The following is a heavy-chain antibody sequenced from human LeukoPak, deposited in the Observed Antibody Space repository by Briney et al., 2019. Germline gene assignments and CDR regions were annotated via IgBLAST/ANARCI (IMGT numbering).Heavy chain of an antibody. J-gene: IGHJ5*02. Sequence: GGSLRLSCAASGFTFSTYAMSWVRQAPGKGLEWEANIKQDGSEKYYVDSVKGRFTISRDNAKNSLYLQMNSLRAEDTAVYYCARGKTSQNIVTRKTYNWFDPWGQGTLVTVSS. V-gene: IGHV3-7*01. D-gene: IGHD2/OR15-2a*01. CDR1: GFTFSTYA. CDR2: IKQDGSEK. CDR3: ARGKTSQNIVTRKTYNWFDP.